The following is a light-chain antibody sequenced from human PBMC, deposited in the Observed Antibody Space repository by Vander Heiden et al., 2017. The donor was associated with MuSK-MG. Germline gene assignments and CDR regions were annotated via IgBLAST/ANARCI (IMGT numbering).Light chain of an antibody. Sequence: DIVMTQSPATLSVSPGERATLSCRASRTVSSNLAWYQQKPGQAPRLLIYGASTRATDIPARFSGSGSGTEFTLTISSLQSEDFAVYYCQQYDYWPPITFGQGTRLEIK. V-gene: IGKV3-15*01. CDR3: QQYDYWPPIT. CDR2: GAS. CDR1: RTVSSN. J-gene: IGKJ5*01.